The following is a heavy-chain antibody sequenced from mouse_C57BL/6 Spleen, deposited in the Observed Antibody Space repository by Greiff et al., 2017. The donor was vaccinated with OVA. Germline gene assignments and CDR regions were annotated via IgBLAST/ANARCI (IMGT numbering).Heavy chain of an antibody. J-gene: IGHJ2*01. CDR3: TRRRAYGSVFDY. V-gene: IGHV1-15*01. CDR2: IDPETGGT. D-gene: IGHD1-1*01. Sequence: VQLQQSGAELVRPGASVTLSCKASGYTFTDYEMHWVKQTPVHGLEWIGAIDPETGGTAYNQKFKGKAILTADKSSSTAYMELRSLTSEDSAVYYCTRRRAYGSVFDYWGQGTTLTVSS. CDR1: GYTFTDYE.